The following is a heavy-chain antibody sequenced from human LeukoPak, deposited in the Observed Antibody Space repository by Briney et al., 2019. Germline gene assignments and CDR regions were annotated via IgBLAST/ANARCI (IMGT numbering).Heavy chain of an antibody. V-gene: IGHV4-61*08. CDR3: ARAKGYDFWSGYPYYYYYGMDV. CDR1: GGSISSGDYY. Sequence: PSETLSLTCTVSGGSISSGDYYWSWIRQPPGKGLEWIGYIYYSGSTNYNPSLKSRVTISVDTSKNQFSLKLSSVTAADTAVYYCARAKGYDFWSGYPYYYYYGMDVWGQGTTVTVSS. D-gene: IGHD3-3*01. CDR2: IYYSGST. J-gene: IGHJ6*02.